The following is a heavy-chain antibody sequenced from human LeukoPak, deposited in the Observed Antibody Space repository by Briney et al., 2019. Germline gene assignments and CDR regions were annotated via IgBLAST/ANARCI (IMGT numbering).Heavy chain of an antibody. CDR1: GGSISSSSYY. V-gene: IGHV4-39*07. CDR3: ARDGNPYDSSGYYFGAFDI. CDR2: IYYSGST. Sequence: PSETLSLTCTVSGGSISSSSYYWGWIRQPPGKGLEWIGSIYYSGSTYYNLSLKSRVTISVDTSKNQFSLKLSSVTAADTAVYYCARDGNPYDSSGYYFGAFDIWGQGTMVTVSS. D-gene: IGHD3-22*01. J-gene: IGHJ3*02.